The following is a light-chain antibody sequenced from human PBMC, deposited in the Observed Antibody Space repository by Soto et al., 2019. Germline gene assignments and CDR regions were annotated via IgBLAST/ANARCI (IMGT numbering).Light chain of an antibody. CDR3: QVWDSSSDHVV. J-gene: IGLJ2*01. V-gene: IGLV3-21*02. CDR2: DDS. Sequence: SYELTQPPSVSVAPGQTARITCGGNNIGSKSVHWDQQKPGQAPVLGVYDDSDRPSGIPERFSGSNSGNTATLTISRVEAGDEADYYCQVWDSSSDHVVFGGGTKLTVL. CDR1: NIGSKS.